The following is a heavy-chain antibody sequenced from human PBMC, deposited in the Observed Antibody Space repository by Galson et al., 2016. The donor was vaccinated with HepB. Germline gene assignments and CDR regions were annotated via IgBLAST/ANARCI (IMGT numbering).Heavy chain of an antibody. CDR2: IYYNGST. D-gene: IGHD1-1*01. Sequence: ETLSLTCTVSGGYVSSGTYFWGWIRQPPGKGLEWIGSIYYNGSTNYNPSLKSRVTISIDTSKNQFSLKLSSVTVADTAVYYCARLQPQRRRFDYWGQGTLVTVSS. CDR3: ARLQPQRRRFDY. CDR1: GGYVSSGTYF. J-gene: IGHJ4*02. V-gene: IGHV4-39*07.